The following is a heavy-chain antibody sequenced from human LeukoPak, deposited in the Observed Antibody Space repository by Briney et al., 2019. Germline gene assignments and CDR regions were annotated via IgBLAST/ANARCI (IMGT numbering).Heavy chain of an antibody. V-gene: IGHV4-38-2*02. J-gene: IGHJ6*03. Sequence: PSETLSLTCTVSGGSISSGYYWGWIRQPPGKGLEWIGSIYHSGSTYYNPSLKSRVTISVDTSKNLFSLKLSSVTAADTAVYYCARGGGSGWYDWAYYYYMDVWGKGTTVTVSS. D-gene: IGHD6-19*01. CDR2: IYHSGST. CDR3: ARGGGSGWYDWAYYYYMDV. CDR1: GGSISSGYY.